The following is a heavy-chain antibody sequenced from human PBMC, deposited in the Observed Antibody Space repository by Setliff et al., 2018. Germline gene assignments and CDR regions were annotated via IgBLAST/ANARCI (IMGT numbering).Heavy chain of an antibody. CDR1: GGSISNYY. J-gene: IGHJ6*03. V-gene: IGHV4-59*01. CDR2: IFYSDTA. Sequence: PSETLSLTCTVSGGSISNYYWSWIRQAPGKGLEWIGHIFYSDTAKYHPSLERRAAIPVDSSKSQFSLKLRSVTAADTAVYYCARDRSTVIRGVTSFFYYYMDVWGGGTTVTVSS. D-gene: IGHD3-10*01. CDR3: ARDRSTVIRGVTSFFYYYMDV.